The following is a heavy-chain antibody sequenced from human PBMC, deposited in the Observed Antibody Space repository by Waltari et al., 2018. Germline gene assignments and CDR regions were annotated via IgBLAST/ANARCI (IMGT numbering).Heavy chain of an antibody. CDR3: ARRATTVVTPGYFDS. CDR2: INAGGST. D-gene: IGHD2-21*02. V-gene: IGHV4-34*01. J-gene: IGHJ4*02. CDR1: GGSFSGHY. Sequence: QVELQQWGTGLLKPSDTLSLTCAVYGGSFSGHYWGWIRQSPGKGLEWRGEINAGGSTNATPSLKSRVTISVDTSKNQFSLRLTSVTAADSAMYYCARRATTVVTPGYFDSWGQGTVVTVSS.